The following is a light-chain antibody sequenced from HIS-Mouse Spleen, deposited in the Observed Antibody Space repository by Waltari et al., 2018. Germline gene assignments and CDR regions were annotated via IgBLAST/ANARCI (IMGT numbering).Light chain of an antibody. Sequence: QSALTQPRSVSGSPGQSVTIPCTGTSSDVGGYNYVPWYHQHPGKAPKLMIYDFSKRPSGVPDRFSGSKSGNTASLTISGLQAEDEADYYCCSYAGSYTLVFGGGTKLTVL. CDR2: DFS. CDR3: CSYAGSYTLV. J-gene: IGLJ2*01. CDR1: SSDVGGYNY. V-gene: IGLV2-11*01.